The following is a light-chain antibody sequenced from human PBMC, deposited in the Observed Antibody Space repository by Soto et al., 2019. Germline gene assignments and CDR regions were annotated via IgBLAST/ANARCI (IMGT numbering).Light chain of an antibody. CDR1: QSVSRY. Sequence: EIVLTQSPATLSLSAGERATLSCRASQSVSRYLACYQQKPRQAPRLLTYDASNRATGIPARSSGSGSGTDFTLTISSLEPEDSAVYYCQYYDASQGITFGQGTRLEIK. V-gene: IGKV3-11*01. J-gene: IGKJ5*01. CDR2: DAS. CDR3: QYYDASQGIT.